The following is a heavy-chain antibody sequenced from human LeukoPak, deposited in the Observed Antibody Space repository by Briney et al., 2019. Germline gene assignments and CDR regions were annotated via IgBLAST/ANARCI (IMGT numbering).Heavy chain of an antibody. D-gene: IGHD1-26*01. J-gene: IGHJ6*02. CDR3: TTDFAGSYYYYGMDV. V-gene: IGHV3-15*01. Sequence: GGSLRLSCAASGFTFSNAWMSWVRQAPGKGLEWVGRIKGKTDGGTTDYAAPVKGRFTISRDDSKNTLYLQMNSLKTEDTAVYYCTTDFAGSYYYYGMDVWGQGTTVTVSS. CDR1: GFTFSNAW. CDR2: IKGKTDGGTT.